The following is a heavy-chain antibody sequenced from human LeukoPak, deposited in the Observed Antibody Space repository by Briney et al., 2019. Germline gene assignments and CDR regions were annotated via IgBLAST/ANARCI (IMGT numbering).Heavy chain of an antibody. V-gene: IGHV4-39*01. Sequence: SETLSLTCTVSGGSISSSSYYWGWIRQLPGKGLEWIGSIYYSGSTYYNPSLKSRVTISVDTSKNQFSLKLSSVTAADTAVYYCARGLRGYSYGLDYWGQGTLVTVSS. D-gene: IGHD5-18*01. CDR3: ARGLRGYSYGLDY. CDR1: GGSISSSSYY. J-gene: IGHJ4*02. CDR2: IYYSGST.